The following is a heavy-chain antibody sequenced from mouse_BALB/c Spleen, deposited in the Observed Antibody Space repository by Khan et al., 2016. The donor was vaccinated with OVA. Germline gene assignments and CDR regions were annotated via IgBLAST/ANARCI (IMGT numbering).Heavy chain of an antibody. CDR3: ARSVTITTVVATDFDY. CDR2: ISYSGRT. D-gene: IGHD1-1*01. CDR1: GYSITSDYA. Sequence: EVKLLESGPGLVKPSQSLSLTCTVTGYSITSDYAWNWIRQFPGNKLEWMGYISYSGRTRSNPSLKSRISITRATSKNQYLLQLNSVTTEDTATDYCARSVTITTVVATDFDYWGQGTTLTVSS. J-gene: IGHJ2*01. V-gene: IGHV3-2*02.